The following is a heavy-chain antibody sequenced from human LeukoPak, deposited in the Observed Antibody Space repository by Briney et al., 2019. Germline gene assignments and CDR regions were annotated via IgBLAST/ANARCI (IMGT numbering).Heavy chain of an antibody. J-gene: IGHJ6*02. Sequence: GGSLRLSCAASGFTFSSYAMSWVRQAPGKGLEWVSAISGSGGSTYYADSVKGRSTISGDNSKNTLYLQMNSLRAEDTAVYYCAKDGGSSGSRFFYYYYGMDVWGQGTTVTVSS. D-gene: IGHD6-19*01. CDR2: ISGSGGST. V-gene: IGHV3-23*01. CDR1: GFTFSSYA. CDR3: AKDGGSSGSRFFYYYYGMDV.